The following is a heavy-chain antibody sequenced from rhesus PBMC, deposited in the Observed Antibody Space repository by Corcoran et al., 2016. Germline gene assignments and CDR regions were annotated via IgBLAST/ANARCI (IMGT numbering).Heavy chain of an antibody. Sequence: EVQLVQSGAEVKRPGESLKISCKTSGYSFTSYLISWVRQMPGKGREGRWAIDPSDAATRYTPAFQGKYTITADKSSSTAYLQWSSLKASDTATYYCARSLRSFDYWGQGVLVTVSS. V-gene: IGHV5-20*02. CDR2: IDPSDAAT. D-gene: IGHD3-40*01. CDR1: GYSFTSYL. CDR3: ARSLRSFDY. J-gene: IGHJ4*01.